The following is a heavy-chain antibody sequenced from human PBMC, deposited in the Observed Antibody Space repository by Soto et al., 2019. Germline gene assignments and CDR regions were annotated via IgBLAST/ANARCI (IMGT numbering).Heavy chain of an antibody. D-gene: IGHD2-2*01. CDR2: ISGSGGST. CDR3: AKGIVVVPAAIDY. CDR1: GFTFSSYT. V-gene: IGHV3-23*01. J-gene: IGHJ4*02. Sequence: GGSLRLSCAASGFTFSSYTMSWVRQAPGKGLEWVSAISGSGGSTYYADSVKGRFTISRDNSKNTLYLQMNSLRAEDTAVYYCAKGIVVVPAAIDYWGQGTLVTVSS.